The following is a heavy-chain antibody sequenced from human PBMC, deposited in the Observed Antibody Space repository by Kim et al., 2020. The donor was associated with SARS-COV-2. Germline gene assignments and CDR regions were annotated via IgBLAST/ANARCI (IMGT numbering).Heavy chain of an antibody. CDR1: GFTFRNYW. D-gene: IGHD4-17*01. J-gene: IGHJ4*02. V-gene: IGHV3-7*01. CDR2: IKQDGSEK. Sequence: GGSLRLSCVAYGFTFRNYWMTWVRQAPGKGLEWVANIKQDGSEKNHVDSVKGRFTISRDNTQNSMYLQMNGLRVEDTAVYYCARGVTSDYWGQGILVIVS. CDR3: ARGVTSDY.